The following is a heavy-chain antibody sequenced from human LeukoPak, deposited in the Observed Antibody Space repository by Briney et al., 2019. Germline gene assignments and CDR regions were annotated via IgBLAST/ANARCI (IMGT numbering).Heavy chain of an antibody. Sequence: PSETLSLTCAVYGGSFSGYYWSWIRQPPGKGLEWIGEINHSGSTNYNPSLKSRVTISVDTSKNQFSLKLSSVTAADTAVYYCARGPGSSWYREYYYYYMDVWGKGTTVTVSS. CDR1: GGSFSGYY. V-gene: IGHV4-34*01. D-gene: IGHD6-13*01. J-gene: IGHJ6*03. CDR2: INHSGST. CDR3: ARGPGSSWYREYYYYYMDV.